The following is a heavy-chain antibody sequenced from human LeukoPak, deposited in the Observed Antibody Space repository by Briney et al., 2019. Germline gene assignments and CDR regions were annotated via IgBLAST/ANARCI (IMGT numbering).Heavy chain of an antibody. V-gene: IGHV3-7*01. CDR3: ARLKDDVTKLDY. Sequence: GGSLRLSCVGSGFSFSRYWMAWVRQAPGKGLEWVASINQDVSRTPYLGSVKGRFTISRDNAKNSLFLQMNSLRVEDAAVYYCARLKDDVTKLDYWGQGTLVTVSS. J-gene: IGHJ4*02. CDR2: INQDVSRT. D-gene: IGHD2-8*01. CDR1: GFSFSRYW.